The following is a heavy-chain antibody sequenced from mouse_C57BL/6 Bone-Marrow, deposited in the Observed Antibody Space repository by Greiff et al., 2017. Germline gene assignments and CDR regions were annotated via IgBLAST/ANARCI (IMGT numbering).Heavy chain of an antibody. CDR1: GYTFTSYG. CDR3: ARWRMTTVVAVDFDY. Sequence: QVQLKQSGAELARPGASVKLSCKASGYTFTSYGISWVKQRTGQGLEWIGEIYPRSGNTYYNEKFKGKATLTADKSSSTAYMELRSLTSDDSAVYFCARWRMTTVVAVDFDYWGQGTTLTVSS. CDR2: IYPRSGNT. J-gene: IGHJ2*01. V-gene: IGHV1-81*01. D-gene: IGHD1-1*01.